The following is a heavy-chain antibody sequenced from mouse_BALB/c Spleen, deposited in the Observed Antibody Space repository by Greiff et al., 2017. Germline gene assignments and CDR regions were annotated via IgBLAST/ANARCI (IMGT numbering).Heavy chain of an antibody. J-gene: IGHJ4*01. Sequence: EVKLQESGPGLVKPSQSLSLTCTVTGYSITSDYAWNWIRQFPGNKLEWMGYISYSGSTSYNPSLKSRISITRDTSKNQFFLQLNSVTTEDTATYYCAREGGYYAMDYWGQGTSVTVSS. CDR2: ISYSGST. V-gene: IGHV3-2*02. CDR1: GYSITSDYA. CDR3: AREGGYYAMDY.